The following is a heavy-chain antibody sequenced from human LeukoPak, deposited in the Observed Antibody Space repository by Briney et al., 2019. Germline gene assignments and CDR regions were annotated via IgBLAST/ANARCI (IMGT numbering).Heavy chain of an antibody. D-gene: IGHD6-19*01. Sequence: PSETLSLTCTVSGGSISSGSYYWSRIRQPAGKGLEWIGRIYTSGSTNYNPSLKSRVTISVDTSKNQFSLKLSSVTAADTAVYYCARDGTGYTSGWYPFDYWGQGTLVTVSS. V-gene: IGHV4-61*02. J-gene: IGHJ4*02. CDR1: GGSISSGSYY. CDR3: ARDGTGYTSGWYPFDY. CDR2: IYTSGST.